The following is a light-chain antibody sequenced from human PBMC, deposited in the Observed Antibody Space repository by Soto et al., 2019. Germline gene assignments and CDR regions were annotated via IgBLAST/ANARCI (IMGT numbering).Light chain of an antibody. CDR3: QQYYSTPPWT. CDR2: GAS. Sequence: EIVLTQSPGTLSLSPGERATLSCRASQSVSSNLAWYQQKPGQAPRLLIYGASTRATGIPARFSGSGSGTDFTLTISSLQAEDVAVYYCQQYYSTPPWTFGRGTKVDIK. J-gene: IGKJ1*01. CDR1: QSVSSN. V-gene: IGKV3-15*01.